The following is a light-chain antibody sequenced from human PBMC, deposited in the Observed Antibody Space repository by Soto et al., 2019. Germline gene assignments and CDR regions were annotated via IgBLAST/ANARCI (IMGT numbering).Light chain of an antibody. CDR2: DAS. J-gene: IGKJ2*01. CDR3: QEYRTYA. CDR1: QNISDW. Sequence: DIQMAQSPSTLSAYVGDIVTITCRASQNISDWLAWYQQKPGKAPELLISDASTLATGVPSRFSGSGSGTEFTLTIGRLQTDDSATYFCQEYRTYAFGPGTKVDI. V-gene: IGKV1-5*01.